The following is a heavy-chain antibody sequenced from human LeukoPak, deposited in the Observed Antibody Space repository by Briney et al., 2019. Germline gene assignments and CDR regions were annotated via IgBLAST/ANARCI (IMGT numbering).Heavy chain of an antibody. D-gene: IGHD2-2*01. CDR2: IYYSGST. CDR3: ARVIVVPAAILWAAFDI. CDR1: GGSISSYY. V-gene: IGHV4-59*01. Sequence: SETLSLTCTVSGGSISSYYWSWIRQPPGKGLEWIGDIYYSGSTNYNPSLKSPVTISLDTSKNQFSLKLTSVTAADTAVYYCARVIVVPAAILWAAFDIWGQGTMVTVSS. J-gene: IGHJ3*02.